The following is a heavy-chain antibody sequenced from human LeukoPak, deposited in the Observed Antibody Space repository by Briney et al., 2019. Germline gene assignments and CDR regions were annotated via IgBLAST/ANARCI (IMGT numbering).Heavy chain of an antibody. Sequence: GASVKVSCKASGYTFTRYSMHWVRQAPGQGLEWMGTINPYGGSTNYAQKFQGRVSMTRDTSTSTIYMELSSLRSEDTAMYYCAREYEVVESSGSRSSFEYWGQGTLVTVAS. CDR1: GYTFTRYS. CDR3: AREYEVVESSGSRSSFEY. D-gene: IGHD3-22*01. J-gene: IGHJ4*02. V-gene: IGHV1-46*01. CDR2: INPYGGST.